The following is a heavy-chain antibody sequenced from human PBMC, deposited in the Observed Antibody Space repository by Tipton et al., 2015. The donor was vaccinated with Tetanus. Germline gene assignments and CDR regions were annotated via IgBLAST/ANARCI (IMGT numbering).Heavy chain of an antibody. D-gene: IGHD4-17*01. CDR3: ARDGRYGDYVGYFDY. CDR1: GFTFSSYG. J-gene: IGHJ4*02. CDR2: ISSSSSTI. V-gene: IGHV3-48*02. Sequence: SLRLSCAASGFTFSSYGMNWVRQAPGKGLEWVSYISSSSSTIYYADSVKGRFTISRDNAKNSLYLQMNSLRDEDTAVYYCARDGRYGDYVGYFDYWGQGTLVTVSS.